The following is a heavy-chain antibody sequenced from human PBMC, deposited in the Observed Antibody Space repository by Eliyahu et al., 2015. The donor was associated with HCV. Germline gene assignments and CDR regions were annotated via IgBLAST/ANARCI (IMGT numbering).Heavy chain of an antibody. Sequence: QVQLVESGGGVVQPGRSLXLSCAASGFTFSXYGMHWVRQAPGKGLGWVAVISYDGSNKYYADSVKGRFTISRDNSKNTLYLQMNSLRAEDTAVYYCAKMGMGSSGYWGQGTLVTVSS. CDR2: ISYDGSNK. V-gene: IGHV3-30*18. J-gene: IGHJ4*02. D-gene: IGHD6-6*01. CDR3: AKMGMGSSGY. CDR1: GFTFSXYG.